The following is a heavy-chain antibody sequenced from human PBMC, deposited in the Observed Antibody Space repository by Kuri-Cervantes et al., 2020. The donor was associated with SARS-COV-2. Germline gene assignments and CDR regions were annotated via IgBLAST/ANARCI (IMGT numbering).Heavy chain of an antibody. CDR1: GYTFTGYY. CDR2: INPNSGGT. J-gene: IGHJ4*02. Sequence: ASVKVSCKASGYTFTGYYMHWVRQAPGQGLEWMGWINPNSGGTNYAQKLQGWVTMTRDTSISTAYMELSRLRSDDTAVYYCARAGGGNARRLFDYWGQGTLVTVSS. CDR3: ARAGGGNARRLFDY. V-gene: IGHV1-2*04. D-gene: IGHD4-23*01.